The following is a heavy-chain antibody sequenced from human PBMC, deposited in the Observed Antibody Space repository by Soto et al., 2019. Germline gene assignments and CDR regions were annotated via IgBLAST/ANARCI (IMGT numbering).Heavy chain of an antibody. J-gene: IGHJ4*02. CDR1: GFSLSTTPVG. CDR2: IYWDDDR. Sequence: QITLKESGPTLVKPTQTLTLTCSCSGFSLSTTPVGVGWIRQPPGKALEWLALIYWDDDRRYIPSLKNRHTITNDTAGGQVVLTMTNMAPVDTATYHCAQITPFDFKGYYFDYWGPGILVTVSS. D-gene: IGHD3-16*01. V-gene: IGHV2-5*02. CDR3: AQITPFDFKGYYFDY.